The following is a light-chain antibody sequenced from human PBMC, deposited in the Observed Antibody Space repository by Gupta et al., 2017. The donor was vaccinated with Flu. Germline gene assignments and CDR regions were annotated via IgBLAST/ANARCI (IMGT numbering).Light chain of an antibody. CDR3: QQDGSPLT. CDR1: QSVSSSY. CDR2: GAS. V-gene: IGKV3-20*01. Sequence: EIVLTQSPGTLSLSPGERATLSCRASQSVSSSYLAWYQQKPGQAPRLLIYGASSRATGIPDRFSGSGSGTDFTLTISRLEPADFAVYYCQQDGSPLTFGRGTKVEIK. J-gene: IGKJ4*01.